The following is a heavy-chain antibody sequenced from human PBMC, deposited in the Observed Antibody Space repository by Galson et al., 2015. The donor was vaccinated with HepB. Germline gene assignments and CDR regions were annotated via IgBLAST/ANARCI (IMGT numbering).Heavy chain of an antibody. J-gene: IGHJ4*02. D-gene: IGHD6-13*01. CDR2: IWYDGGRE. CDR3: ARDRAAGGTSGFEY. CDR1: GFTLRNHG. V-gene: IGHV3-33*01. Sequence: SLRLSCAASGFTLRNHGMHWVRQAPGKGLEWVAVIWYDGGREYYADSVKGRFTISRDNSENTLYLQMNSLRAEDTAVYYCARDRAAGGTSGFEYWGQGTLVTVSS.